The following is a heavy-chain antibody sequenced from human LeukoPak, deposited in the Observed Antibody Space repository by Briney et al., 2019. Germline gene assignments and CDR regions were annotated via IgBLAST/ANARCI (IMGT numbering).Heavy chain of an antibody. CDR1: GFTFSNYA. CDR2: ISGSSGST. J-gene: IGHJ4*02. CDR3: AKERGYTSGLGTLDY. Sequence: GRTLRLSCAASGFTFSNYAMSWVRQVPGKGLEWVSTISGSSGSTYYADPLKGRFSISRDNSKNTLFLQMKSLRAEDTAVYYCAKERGYTSGLGTLDYWGQGTLVTVST. V-gene: IGHV3-23*01. D-gene: IGHD6-19*01.